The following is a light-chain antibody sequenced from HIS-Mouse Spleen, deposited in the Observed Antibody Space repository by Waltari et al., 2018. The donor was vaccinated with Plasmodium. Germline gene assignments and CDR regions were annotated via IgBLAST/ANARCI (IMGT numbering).Light chain of an antibody. CDR3: QQNYNTWT. Sequence: DIQMTQSQSSLSASVGDRVPITCRASQSISSYLNGYQQKPGKAPKLLIYAASSLQSGVPSRFSGSGSGTDFTLTISSLQPEDFATYYCQQNYNTWTFGQGTKVEIK. J-gene: IGKJ1*01. CDR1: QSISSY. V-gene: IGKV1-39*01. CDR2: AAS.